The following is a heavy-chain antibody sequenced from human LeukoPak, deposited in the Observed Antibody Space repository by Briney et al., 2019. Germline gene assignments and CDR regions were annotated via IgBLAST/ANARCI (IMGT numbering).Heavy chain of an antibody. D-gene: IGHD2-21*01. CDR2: IGTIGDT. V-gene: IGHV3-13*01. CDR1: GFTFSTYD. CDR3: ARATVIGNAPVPGYMDV. J-gene: IGHJ6*03. Sequence: NPGGSLRLSCAASGFTFSTYDMHWVRQVSGKGLEWVSSIGTIGDTFYSGSVKGRFTISRENAKNSLYLQMNGLRAGDTAVYYCARATVIGNAPVPGYMDVWGKGTTVTVSS.